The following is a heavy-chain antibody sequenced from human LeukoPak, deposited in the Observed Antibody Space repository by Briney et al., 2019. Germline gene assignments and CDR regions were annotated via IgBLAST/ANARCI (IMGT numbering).Heavy chain of an antibody. D-gene: IGHD2-21*02. J-gene: IGHJ6*02. CDR2: IWYDGSNK. CDR1: GFTFSSYG. Sequence: SGGSLRLSCAASGFTFSSYGMHWVRQAPGKGLEWVAVIWYDGSNKYYADSVKGRFTISRDNSKNTLYLQMNSLRAEDTAVYYCARSSDPTGDYYYGMDVWGQGTTVTVSS. CDR3: ARSSDPTGDYYYGMDV. V-gene: IGHV3-33*01.